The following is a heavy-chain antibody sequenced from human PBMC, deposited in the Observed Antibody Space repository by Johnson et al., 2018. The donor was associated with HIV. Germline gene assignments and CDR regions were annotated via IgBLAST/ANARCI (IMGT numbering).Heavy chain of an antibody. Sequence: VQLVESGGGLVQPGGSLRLSCAASGFTFSSYAMSWVRQAPGKGLEWVSAISGSDTNTYYADSVKGRFTISRDNSKNTLYLQMNSLRAEDTAVYYCAKDRVLIWFGEPPDAFDICGQGTMVTVSS. J-gene: IGHJ3*02. CDR1: GFTFSSYA. CDR2: ISGSDTNT. CDR3: AKDRVLIWFGEPPDAFDI. V-gene: IGHV3-23*04. D-gene: IGHD3-10*01.